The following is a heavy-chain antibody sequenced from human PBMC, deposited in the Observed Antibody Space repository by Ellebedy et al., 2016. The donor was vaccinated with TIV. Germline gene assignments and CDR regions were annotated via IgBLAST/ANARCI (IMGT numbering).Heavy chain of an antibody. J-gene: IGHJ4*02. D-gene: IGHD1-7*01. CDR1: GGTFSRYA. CDR2: IIPILGMA. Sequence: AASVKVSCQASGGTFSRYAISWVRQAPGEGLEWVGRIIPILGMANYAQKFQGRVTITADTSMTTAYMELSSLRSEDTAMYYCQAMITGTTGTLFDHWGQGTLVTVSS. CDR3: QAMITGTTGTLFDH. V-gene: IGHV1-69*04.